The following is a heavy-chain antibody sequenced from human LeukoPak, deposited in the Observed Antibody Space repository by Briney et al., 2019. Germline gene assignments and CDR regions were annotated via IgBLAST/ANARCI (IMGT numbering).Heavy chain of an antibody. CDR1: GFNFSGSS. Sequence: GGSLRLSCATSGFNFSGSSMHWVRQASGKGLEWVGRVRGKGSNYATAYAASVKGRFTISRDGSKKTTYLQMNSLKTEDTAVYYCARQFDPWGQGTLVTVSS. CDR3: ARQFDP. J-gene: IGHJ5*02. V-gene: IGHV3-73*01. CDR2: VRGKGSNYAT.